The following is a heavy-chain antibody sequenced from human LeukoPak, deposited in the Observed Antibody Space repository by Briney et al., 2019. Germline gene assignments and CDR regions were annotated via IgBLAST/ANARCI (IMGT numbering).Heavy chain of an antibody. CDR1: RSTFSNYW. D-gene: IGHD5-12*01. CDR2: VNSDGSGT. V-gene: IGHV3-74*01. CDR3: ARCVMGNSGYDLDY. Sequence: GGSLRLSCAASRSTFSNYWMHWVRQAPGKELVWVSRVNSDGSGTNYADSVKGRFTISRDNARNSLSLQMNSLRAEDTALYYCARCVMGNSGYDLDYWGQGTLVTVSS. J-gene: IGHJ4*02.